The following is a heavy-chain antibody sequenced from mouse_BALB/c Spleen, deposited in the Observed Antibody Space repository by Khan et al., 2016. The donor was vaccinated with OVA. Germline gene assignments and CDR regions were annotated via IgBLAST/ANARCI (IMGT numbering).Heavy chain of an antibody. CDR3: AREGAYYRSDGWFSY. Sequence: QLQQSGAELARPGASVKMSCKASGYTFTTYTMHWVKQRPGQGLEWIGYINPSNGYTNYNQKFKDKSTLTADTSSSTAYMQLSSLTSDYSAVYYCAREGAYYRSDGWFSYWGQGTLVTVSA. CDR2: INPSNGYT. V-gene: IGHV1-4*01. D-gene: IGHD2-14*01. CDR1: GYTFTTYT. J-gene: IGHJ3*01.